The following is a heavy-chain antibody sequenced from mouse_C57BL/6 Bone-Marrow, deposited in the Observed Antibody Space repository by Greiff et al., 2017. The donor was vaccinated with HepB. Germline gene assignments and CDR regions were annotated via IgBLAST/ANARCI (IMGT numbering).Heavy chain of an antibody. Sequence: EVKVEESGPGLVKPSQSLSLTCSVTGYSITSGYSWNWIRQFPGNKLEWMGYISYDGSNNYNPSLKNRISITRDTSKNQFFRKLNSVTTEDTATYYCAREELGSYWYFDVWGTGTTVTVSS. J-gene: IGHJ1*03. CDR3: AREELGSYWYFDV. V-gene: IGHV3-6*01. CDR2: ISYDGSN. D-gene: IGHD4-1*01. CDR1: GYSITSGYS.